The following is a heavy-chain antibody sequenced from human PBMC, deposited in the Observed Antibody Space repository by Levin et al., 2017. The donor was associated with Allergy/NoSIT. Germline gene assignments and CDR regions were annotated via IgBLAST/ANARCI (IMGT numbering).Heavy chain of an antibody. D-gene: IGHD3-3*01. V-gene: IGHV3-7*01. Sequence: GGSLRLSCAASGFTFSSYWMSWVRQAPGKGLEWVANIKQDGSEKYYVDSVKGRFTISRDNAKNSLYLQMNSLRAEDTAVYYCARFREYYDFWSGYHYGMDVWGQGTTVTVSS. CDR3: ARFREYYDFWSGYHYGMDV. J-gene: IGHJ6*02. CDR1: GFTFSSYW. CDR2: IKQDGSEK.